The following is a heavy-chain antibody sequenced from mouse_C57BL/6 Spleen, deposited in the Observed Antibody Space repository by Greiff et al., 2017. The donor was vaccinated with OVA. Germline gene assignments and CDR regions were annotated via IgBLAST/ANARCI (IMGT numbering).Heavy chain of an antibody. D-gene: IGHD3-3*01. CDR3: ADGTLHFDY. CDR1: GYAFSSSW. Sequence: VQLQQSGPELVKPGASVKISCKASGYAFSSSWMDWVKQRPGQGLEWIGLIYPGGGDTNYNEKFKGKATLTADKSSSTAYMHLSSLSSEDSAVYFCADGTLHFDYWGQGTTLTVSS. CDR2: IYPGGGDT. V-gene: IGHV1-82*01. J-gene: IGHJ2*01.